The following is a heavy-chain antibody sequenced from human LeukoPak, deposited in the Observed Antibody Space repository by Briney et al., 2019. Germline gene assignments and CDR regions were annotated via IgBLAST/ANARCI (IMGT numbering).Heavy chain of an antibody. V-gene: IGHV3-23*01. CDR2: ISXSGGSX. D-gene: IGHD1-1*01. CDR1: GFTFSSYA. CDR3: XXXNSNXIXXWNQ. Sequence: GGSLRLSCAASGFTFSSYAMSWVRQAPGKGLEWVSAISXSGGSXXXXXXXXXRFTISRDNSKNTLYLQMNSLRAEDTAVYYCXXXNSNXIXXWNQWGQGTLVTVSS. J-gene: IGHJ4*02.